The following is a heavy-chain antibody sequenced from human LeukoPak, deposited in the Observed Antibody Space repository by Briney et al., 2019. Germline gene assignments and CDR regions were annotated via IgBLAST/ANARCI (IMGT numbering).Heavy chain of an antibody. V-gene: IGHV3-74*01. J-gene: IGHJ5*02. CDR3: VRVALRDCSYTSCTRGNWFDP. CDR1: GFTFSSHW. Sequence: GGSLRLSCAASGFTFSSHWMHWVRQAPEKGLVGVAHINADGSGTYYAASVKGRFTISRDNAKNTLYLQMHSLTAEDTAVYYCVRVALRDCSYTSCTRGNWFDPWGQGTLVTVSS. CDR2: INADGSGT. D-gene: IGHD2-2*01.